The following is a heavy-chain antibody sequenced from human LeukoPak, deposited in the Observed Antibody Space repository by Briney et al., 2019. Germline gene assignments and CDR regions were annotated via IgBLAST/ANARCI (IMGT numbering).Heavy chain of an antibody. J-gene: IGHJ3*02. CDR1: GFTFNTNW. CDR2: INGDGSTT. V-gene: IGHV3-74*01. D-gene: IGHD3-16*01. Sequence: TGGSLRLSCAASGFTFNTNWMHWVRQAPGKGLVWVSCINGDGSTTTYADSVKGRFTISRDNAKNTLYLQMNSLRAEDTAVYYCARDGLGEDAFDIWGQGTMVTVSS. CDR3: ARDGLGEDAFDI.